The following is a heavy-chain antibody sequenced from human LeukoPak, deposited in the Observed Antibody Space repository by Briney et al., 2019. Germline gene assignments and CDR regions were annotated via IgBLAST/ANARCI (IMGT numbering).Heavy chain of an antibody. CDR1: GGSLSGYY. D-gene: IGHD2-8*01. CDR3: ASRMRGNAFDI. J-gene: IGHJ3*02. Sequence: SETLSLTCAVHGGSLSGYYWSWIRQPPGKGLEWIGEINHSGSTNYNPSPKSRVTISVDTSKNQFSLKLSSVTAADTAVYYCASRMRGNAFDIWGQGTMVTVSS. CDR2: INHSGST. V-gene: IGHV4-34*01.